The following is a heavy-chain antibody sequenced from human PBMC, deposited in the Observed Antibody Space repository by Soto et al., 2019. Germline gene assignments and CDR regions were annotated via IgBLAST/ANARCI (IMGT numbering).Heavy chain of an antibody. J-gene: IGHJ5*02. D-gene: IGHD3-22*01. V-gene: IGHV3-23*01. CDR3: AKDRWHMILGLGWFDP. Sequence: QPGWSLRLSCAASGFTFSSYAMSWVRQAPGKGLEWVSDISGSGDSTYYADSVKGRFTISRDNSKSTLYLQMNTLRAEDTAVYYCAKDRWHMILGLGWFDPWGQGTLVTVSP. CDR2: ISGSGDST. CDR1: GFTFSSYA.